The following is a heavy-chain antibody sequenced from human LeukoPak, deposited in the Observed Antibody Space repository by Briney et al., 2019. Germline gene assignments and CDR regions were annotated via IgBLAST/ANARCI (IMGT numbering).Heavy chain of an antibody. CDR1: GFTFSSYA. Sequence: GRSLRLSCAASGFTFSSYAMPWVRQAPGKGLEWVAVISYDGSNKYYADSVKGRFTISRDNSKNTLYLQMNSLRAEDTAVYYCARDHQSGGKDYWGQGTLVTVSS. V-gene: IGHV3-30-3*01. CDR2: ISYDGSNK. CDR3: ARDHQSGGKDY. J-gene: IGHJ4*02. D-gene: IGHD2-15*01.